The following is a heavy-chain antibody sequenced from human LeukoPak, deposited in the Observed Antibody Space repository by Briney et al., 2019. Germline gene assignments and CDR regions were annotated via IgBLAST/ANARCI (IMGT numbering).Heavy chain of an antibody. J-gene: IGHJ4*02. CDR1: GYTFTRYV. CDR2: ISAYNGNT. Sequence: GASVKVSCKASGYTFTRYVISWVRQAPGQGLEWMGWISAYNGNTNYAQKLQGRVTMTTDTSTSTAYMELRSLRSDDTAVYYCARDGGYYYDSSGPIPLDYWGQGTLVTVSS. CDR3: ARDGGYYYDSSGPIPLDY. V-gene: IGHV1-18*01. D-gene: IGHD3-22*01.